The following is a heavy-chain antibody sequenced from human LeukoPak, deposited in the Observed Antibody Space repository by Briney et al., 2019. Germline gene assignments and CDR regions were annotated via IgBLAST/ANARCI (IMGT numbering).Heavy chain of an antibody. CDR3: ARRATTVTTGYYYYYMDV. J-gene: IGHJ6*03. D-gene: IGHD4-17*01. V-gene: IGHV4-39*01. Sequence: SETLSLTCTVSGGSINSRSYYWGWIRQPPGKGLEWIGSVYYGGTTYYNPSLKSRVTISEDTSKNQFSLELSSVTAADTAVYYCARRATTVTTGYYYYYMDVWGKGTTVTVSS. CDR2: VYYGGTT. CDR1: GGSINSRSYY.